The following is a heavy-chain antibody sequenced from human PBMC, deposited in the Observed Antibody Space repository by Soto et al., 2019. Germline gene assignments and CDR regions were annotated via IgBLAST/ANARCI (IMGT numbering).Heavy chain of an antibody. Sequence: SETLSLTCTVSGGSMSSSSYYWGWIRQPPGKGLEWIGSIYYSGSTYYNPPLKSRVTISVDTSKKQFSLKLSSVIAADTAVYYCARRGTCSGSPSCGMDVWGQGTTVTVSS. CDR2: IYYSGST. V-gene: IGHV4-39*01. D-gene: IGHD3-10*02. J-gene: IGHJ6*02. CDR3: ARRGTCSGSPSCGMDV. CDR1: GGSMSSSSYY.